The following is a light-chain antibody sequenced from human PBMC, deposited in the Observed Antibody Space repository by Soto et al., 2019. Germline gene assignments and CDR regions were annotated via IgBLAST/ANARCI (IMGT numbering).Light chain of an antibody. V-gene: IGKV3-20*01. Sequence: EIVLTQSPGTLSLSPGERATLSCRASQSVNSNYLAWYQRKPGQAPRLLIYGASNRATDIPYRFSASGSGTDFTLTITRLEAEEFAVYYCKQYDSTPTTFGQGTKVEVK. CDR2: GAS. CDR1: QSVNSNY. CDR3: KQYDSTPTT. J-gene: IGKJ1*01.